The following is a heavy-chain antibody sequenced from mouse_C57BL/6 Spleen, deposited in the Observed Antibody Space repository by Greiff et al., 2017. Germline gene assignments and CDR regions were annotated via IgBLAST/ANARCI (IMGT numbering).Heavy chain of an antibody. V-gene: IGHV7-1*01. Sequence: EVNVVESGGGLVQSGRSLRLSCATSGFTFSDFYMEWVRQAPGKGLEWIAASRNKANDYTTEYSASVKGRFIVSRDTSHSILYLQMNALRAEDTAIYYCARETTGTWYFDVWGTGTTVTVSS. CDR1: GFTFSDFY. CDR2: SRNKANDYTT. D-gene: IGHD4-1*02. J-gene: IGHJ1*03. CDR3: ARETTGTWYFDV.